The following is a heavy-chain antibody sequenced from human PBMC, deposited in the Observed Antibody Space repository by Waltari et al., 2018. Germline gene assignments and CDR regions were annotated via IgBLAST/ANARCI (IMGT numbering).Heavy chain of an antibody. CDR3: AREYSDIVVVPAAPDHYYYYMDV. Sequence: EVQLVESGGGLVQPGGSLRLSCAASGFTFSSYWMSWVRQAPGKGLEWVANIKQDGSEKYYVDSVKGRFTISRDNAKNSLYLQMNSLRAEDTAVYYCAREYSDIVVVPAAPDHYYYYMDVWGKGTTVTISS. CDR2: IKQDGSEK. CDR1: GFTFSSYW. J-gene: IGHJ6*03. D-gene: IGHD2-2*01. V-gene: IGHV3-7*01.